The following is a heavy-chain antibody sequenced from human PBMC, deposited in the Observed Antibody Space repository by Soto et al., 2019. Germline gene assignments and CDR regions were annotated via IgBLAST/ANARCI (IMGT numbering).Heavy chain of an antibody. Sequence: GGSLRLSCAASGFTFSSYVMHWVRQAPGKGLEWVAVISYDGNNKYYADSVKGRFTISRDNSKNTLYLQMNSLRAEDTAVYYCARAGCDGGRCYTMVGLRYGMDVWGQGTTDTVSS. V-gene: IGHV3-30-3*01. D-gene: IGHD2-15*01. J-gene: IGHJ6*02. CDR1: GFTFSSYV. CDR3: ARAGCDGGRCYTMVGLRYGMDV. CDR2: ISYDGNNK.